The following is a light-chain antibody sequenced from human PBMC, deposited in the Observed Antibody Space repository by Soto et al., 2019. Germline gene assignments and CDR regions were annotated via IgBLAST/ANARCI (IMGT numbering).Light chain of an antibody. J-gene: IGLJ2*01. V-gene: IGLV2-8*01. CDR2: EVT. CDR1: SSDVGGYKY. CDR3: NSYAGSNDFVV. Sequence: QSVLTQPPSASGSPGQSVTISCTGSSSDVGGYKYVSWYQQHPGKAPKLMIYEVTKRPSGVPDRFSGSKSGNTASLTVSGLQAEDEAEYYCNSYAGSNDFVVFGGGTKVTVL.